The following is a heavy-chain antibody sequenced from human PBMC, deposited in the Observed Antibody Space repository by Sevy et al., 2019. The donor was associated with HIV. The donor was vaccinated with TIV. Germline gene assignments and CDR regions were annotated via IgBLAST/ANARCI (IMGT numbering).Heavy chain of an antibody. CDR3: ATDPLEFPRVGKAFDI. D-gene: IGHD2-15*01. V-gene: IGHV1-24*01. Sequence: ASVKVSCKVSGYTLTELSMHWVRQAPGKGLEWMGGFDPEDGETIYAQKFQGRVTMTEDTSTDTAYMELSSLRSEDTAVYDYATDPLEFPRVGKAFDIWGQGTMVTVSS. CDR1: GYTLTELS. J-gene: IGHJ3*02. CDR2: FDPEDGET.